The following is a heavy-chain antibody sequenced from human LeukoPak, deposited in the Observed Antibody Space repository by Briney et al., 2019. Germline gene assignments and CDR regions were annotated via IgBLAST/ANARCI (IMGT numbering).Heavy chain of an antibody. V-gene: IGHV1-8*02. Sequence: GASVKVSCKASGYTFTSYDINWVRQATGQGLEWMGWMNPNSGNTGYAQKLQGRVTMTTDTSTSTAYMELRSLRSDDTAVYYCARGAVPYYDSSGYVTWGQGTLVTVSS. D-gene: IGHD3-22*01. J-gene: IGHJ5*02. CDR2: MNPNSGNT. CDR3: ARGAVPYYDSSGYVT. CDR1: GYTFTSYD.